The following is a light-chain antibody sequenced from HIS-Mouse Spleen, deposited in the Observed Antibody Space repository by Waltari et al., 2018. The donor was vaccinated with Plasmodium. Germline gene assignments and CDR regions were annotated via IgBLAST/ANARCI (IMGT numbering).Light chain of an antibody. CDR3: QQLNSYPSIP. CDR2: SAS. CDR1: QGISSY. Sequence: DIQLTQSPSLLSASVGDRVTITCRASQGISSYLDWYQQKPGKAPKLLIHSASTSQSGVPSRFSGSGSGTEFTLTISSLQPEDFATYYCQQLNSYPSIPFGQGTRLEIK. J-gene: IGKJ5*01. V-gene: IGKV1-9*01.